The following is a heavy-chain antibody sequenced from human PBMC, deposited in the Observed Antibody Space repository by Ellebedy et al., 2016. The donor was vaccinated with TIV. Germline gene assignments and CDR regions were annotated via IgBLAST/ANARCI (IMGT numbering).Heavy chain of an antibody. V-gene: IGHV3-74*01. CDR1: GFTFSSYW. D-gene: IGHD2-15*01. CDR2: INSDGSST. CDR3: MAHSDFDC. J-gene: IGHJ4*02. Sequence: GESLKISCAASGFTFSSYWMHWVRQAPGKGLVWVSRINSDGSSTSYADSVKGRFTISRDNAKNTLYLQMNSLRAEDTAVYYCMAHSDFDCWGQGTLVIVSS.